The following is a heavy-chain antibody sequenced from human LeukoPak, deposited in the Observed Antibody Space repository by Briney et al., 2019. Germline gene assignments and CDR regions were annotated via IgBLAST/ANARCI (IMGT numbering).Heavy chain of an antibody. V-gene: IGHV1-2*02. Sequence: ASVKVSCKASGYTFTGYYMHWVRQAPGQGLEWMGWINPNSGGTNYAQKFQGRVTMTRDTSISTAYMELSRLRSEDTAVYYCAREVGGPNAFDIWGQGTMVTVSS. CDR2: INPNSGGT. CDR3: AREVGGPNAFDI. CDR1: GYTFTGYY. J-gene: IGHJ3*02.